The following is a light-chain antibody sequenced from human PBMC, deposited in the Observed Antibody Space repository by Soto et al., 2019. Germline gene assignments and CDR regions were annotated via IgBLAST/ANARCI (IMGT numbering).Light chain of an antibody. Sequence: QSALTQPASVSGSPGQSITISCTGTSSDVGSYNLVSWYQQHPGKAPKLMIYEGSKRPSGISNRFSGSKSGNTASLTISGLQGEDEAEYYCCSYADSSRNYVFGSGTKLTVL. CDR2: EGS. CDR3: CSYADSSRNYV. V-gene: IGLV2-23*01. CDR1: SSDVGSYNL. J-gene: IGLJ1*01.